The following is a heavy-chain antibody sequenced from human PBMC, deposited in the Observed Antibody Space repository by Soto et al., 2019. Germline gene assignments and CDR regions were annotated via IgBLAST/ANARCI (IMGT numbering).Heavy chain of an antibody. CDR3: ARDPREYYFEY. Sequence: GGSLRLSCAASGFTFSDYYMSWTRQAPGKGLEWVSYISSSGSTIYYADSVKGRFTISRDNAKNSLYLQMNSLRAEDTAVYYCARDPREYYFEYWGQGTLVTVSS. CDR1: GFTFSDYY. CDR2: ISSSGSTI. V-gene: IGHV3-11*01. J-gene: IGHJ4*02.